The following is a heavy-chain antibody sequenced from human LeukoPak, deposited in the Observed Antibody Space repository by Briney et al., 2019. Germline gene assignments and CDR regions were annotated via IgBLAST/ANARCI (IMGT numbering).Heavy chain of an antibody. V-gene: IGHV3-23*01. CDR2: ISTSGAST. CDR3: AKINPYDYVWGSADY. J-gene: IGHJ4*02. Sequence: GGSLRLSCAASGFTFSSYAMSWVRQAPGKGLEWVSTISTSGASTYYADSVKGRFTISRDNSKNTLYLQMNSLRAEDTVVYYCAKINPYDYVWGSADYWGQGTLVTVSS. CDR1: GFTFSSYA. D-gene: IGHD3-16*01.